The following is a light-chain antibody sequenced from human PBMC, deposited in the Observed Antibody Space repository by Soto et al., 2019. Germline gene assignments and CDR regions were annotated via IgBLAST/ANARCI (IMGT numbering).Light chain of an antibody. J-gene: IGLJ1*01. Sequence: QSALTQPASVSGSPGQSITISCSGTSSDVGDYNSVSWYQQHLGTAPKLMIYDNNKRPSGIPDRFSGSKSGTSATLGITGLQTGDEADYYCGTWDSSLSAYVFGTGTKLTVL. V-gene: IGLV1-51*01. CDR2: DNN. CDR3: GTWDSSLSAYV. CDR1: SSDVGDYNS.